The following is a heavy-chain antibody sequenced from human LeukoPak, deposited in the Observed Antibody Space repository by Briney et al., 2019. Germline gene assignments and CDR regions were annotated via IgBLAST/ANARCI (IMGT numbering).Heavy chain of an antibody. J-gene: IGHJ4*02. CDR1: GFTFSSYG. Sequence: PGGSLRLSCAASGFTFSSYGMPWVRRAPGKGLEWVAFIRYDGSNKYYADSVKGRFTISRDNSKNTLYLQMNSLRAEDTAVYYCAKDYCSGGSCYSDYWGQGTLVTVSS. D-gene: IGHD2-15*01. CDR2: IRYDGSNK. CDR3: AKDYCSGGSCYSDY. V-gene: IGHV3-30*02.